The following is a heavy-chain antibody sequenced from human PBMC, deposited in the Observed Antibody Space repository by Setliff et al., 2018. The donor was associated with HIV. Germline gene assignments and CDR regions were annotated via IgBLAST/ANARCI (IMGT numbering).Heavy chain of an antibody. V-gene: IGHV4-34*01. J-gene: IGHJ5*02. Sequence: SETLSLTCAVYGGSFSAYYWTWIRQAPGKGPEWIGEVNHSGRGTNYNPSLKSRVTISVDTSKNQFSLKLSSVTAADTAVYYCARGLIAATGTWFDPWGQGTLVTVSS. CDR3: ARGLIAATGTWFDP. CDR1: GGSFSAYY. CDR2: VNHSGRGT. D-gene: IGHD6-13*01.